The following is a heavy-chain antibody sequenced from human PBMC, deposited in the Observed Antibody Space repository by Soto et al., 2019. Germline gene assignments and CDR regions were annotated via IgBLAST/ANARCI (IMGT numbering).Heavy chain of an antibody. J-gene: IGHJ4*02. CDR2: ISAYNGNT. CDR1: GYTFTSYG. Sequence: ASVKVSCKASGYTFTSYGISWVRQAPGQGLEWMGWISAYNGNTNYAQKLQGRVTMTTDTSTSTAYMELRSLRSDDTAVYYCARHPGYYDILTGYTTYYFDYWGQGILVTVSS. V-gene: IGHV1-18*01. D-gene: IGHD3-9*01. CDR3: ARHPGYYDILTGYTTYYFDY.